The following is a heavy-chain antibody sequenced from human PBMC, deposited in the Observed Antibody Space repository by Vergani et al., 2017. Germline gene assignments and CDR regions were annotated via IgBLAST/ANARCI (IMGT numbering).Heavy chain of an antibody. CDR3: AKGRLSSSWSGIDY. CDR2: ISGSGSST. Sequence: EVQLLESGGGLVQPGGSLRLSCAASGFTFSSYAMSWVRQAPGKGLEWVSAISGSGSSTYYADSVKGRFPITRDNSKNTLYLQMNSLRAEDTAVYYCAKGRLSSSWSGIDYWGQGTLVTVSS. CDR1: GFTFSSYA. V-gene: IGHV3-23*01. J-gene: IGHJ4*02. D-gene: IGHD6-13*01.